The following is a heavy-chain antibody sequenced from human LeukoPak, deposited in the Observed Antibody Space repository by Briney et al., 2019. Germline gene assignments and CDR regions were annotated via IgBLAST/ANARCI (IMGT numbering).Heavy chain of an antibody. CDR1: GGSISSYY. J-gene: IGHJ3*02. CDR3: ARVMDTAMVMRAFDI. CDR2: IYYSGST. Sequence: SETLSLTCTVSGGSISSYYWSRIRQPPGKGLEWIGYIYYSGSTNYNPSLKSRVTISVDTSKNQFSLKLSSVTAADTAVYYCARVMDTAMVMRAFDIWGQGTMVTVSS. D-gene: IGHD5-18*01. V-gene: IGHV4-59*01.